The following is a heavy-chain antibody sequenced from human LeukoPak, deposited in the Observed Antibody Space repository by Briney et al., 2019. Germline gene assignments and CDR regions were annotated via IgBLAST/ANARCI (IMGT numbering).Heavy chain of an antibody. J-gene: IGHJ2*01. Sequence: GGSLRLSCAASGFTFSTFSMSWVRQAPGKGLEWVSAIIDGNGATYYGDYVKGRFTISRDNSQSTLYLQMNNLRAEDTAVYYCANHHPLRYLDLWGHGTLVTVSS. V-gene: IGHV3-23*01. CDR1: GFTFSTFS. CDR3: ANHHPLRYLDL. CDR2: IIDGNGAT.